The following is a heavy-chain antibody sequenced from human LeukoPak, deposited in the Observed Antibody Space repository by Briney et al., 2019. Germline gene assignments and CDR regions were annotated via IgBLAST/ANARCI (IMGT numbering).Heavy chain of an antibody. CDR3: ARESEYSSGRHEHDY. D-gene: IGHD6-19*01. Sequence: PSETLSLTCTVSGGSISSSSYYWGWIRQPPGKGLEWIGSIYYSGSTYYNPSLKSRVTISVDTSKNQFSLKLSSVTAADTAVYYCARESEYSSGRHEHDYWGQGTLVTVSS. J-gene: IGHJ4*02. CDR1: GGSISSSSYY. CDR2: IYYSGST. V-gene: IGHV4-39*07.